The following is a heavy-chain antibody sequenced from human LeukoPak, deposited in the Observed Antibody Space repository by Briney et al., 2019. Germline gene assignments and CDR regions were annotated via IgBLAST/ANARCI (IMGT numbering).Heavy chain of an antibody. V-gene: IGHV3-30-3*01. CDR2: ISYDGSNK. Sequence: GGSLRLSCAASGFTFSSYAMHWVRQAPGKGLEWVAVISYDGSNKYYADSVKGRFTISRDNSKNTLYLQMNSLRAEDTAVYYCARVQSLRKAVGEYFDYWGQGTLVTVSS. CDR1: GFTFSSYA. CDR3: ARVQSLRKAVGEYFDY. J-gene: IGHJ4*02. D-gene: IGHD3-10*01.